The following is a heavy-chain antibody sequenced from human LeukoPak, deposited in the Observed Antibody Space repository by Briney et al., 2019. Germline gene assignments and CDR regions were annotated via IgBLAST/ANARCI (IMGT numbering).Heavy chain of an antibody. Sequence: ASVKVSCKASGYTFTSYYMHWVRQAPGQGLEWMGIINPSGGSTSYAQKFQGRVTMTRDMSTSTVYMELRSEDTAVYYCAREKAGGGNALDYWGQGTLVTVSS. CDR1: GYTFTSYY. J-gene: IGHJ4*02. V-gene: IGHV1-46*01. D-gene: IGHD4-23*01. CDR3: AREKAGGGNALDY. CDR2: INPSGGST.